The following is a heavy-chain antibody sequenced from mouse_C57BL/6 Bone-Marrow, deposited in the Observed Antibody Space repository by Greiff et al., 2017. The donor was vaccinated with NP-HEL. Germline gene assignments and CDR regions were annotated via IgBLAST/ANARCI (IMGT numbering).Heavy chain of an antibody. CDR1: GFNIKDDY. CDR3: TTGDYDGHTWFAY. V-gene: IGHV14-4*01. D-gene: IGHD2-4*01. CDR2: IDPENGDT. J-gene: IGHJ3*01. Sequence: VQLQQSGAELVRPGASVKLSCTASGFNIKDDYMHWVKQRPEQGLEWIGWIDPENGDTEYASKFQGKATITADTSSNTAYLQLSSLTSEDTAVYYCTTGDYDGHTWFAYWGQGTLVTVSA.